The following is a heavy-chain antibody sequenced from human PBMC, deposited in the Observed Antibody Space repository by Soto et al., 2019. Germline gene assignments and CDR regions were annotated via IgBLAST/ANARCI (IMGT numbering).Heavy chain of an antibody. J-gene: IGHJ6*03. CDR3: ASQTYYDFWSGYYPNYYYYYYMDV. Sequence: SLRLSCAASGFTFSDYYMSRIRQAPGKGLEWVSYISSSGSTIYYADSVKGRFTISRDNAKNSLYLQMNSLRAEDTAVYYCASQTYYDFWSGYYPNYYYYYYMDVWGKGTTVTVSS. D-gene: IGHD3-3*01. CDR1: GFTFSDYY. CDR2: ISSSGSTI. V-gene: IGHV3-11*01.